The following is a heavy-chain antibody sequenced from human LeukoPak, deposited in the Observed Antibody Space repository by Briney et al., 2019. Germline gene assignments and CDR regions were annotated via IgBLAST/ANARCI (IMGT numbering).Heavy chain of an antibody. J-gene: IGHJ2*01. CDR2: INPKSGGT. CDR3: ARVSGGDYYRGFYWYFDL. D-gene: IGHD2-21*02. V-gene: IGHV1-2*02. Sequence: GASVKVSCKASGYSFTDYHMHWVRQAPGQGLEWMGWINPKSGGTNCAQKFHGRVTVTRDTSITTAYMELRSLRSDDTAVYYCARVSGGDYYRGFYWYFDLWGRGTLVTVSS. CDR1: GYSFTDYH.